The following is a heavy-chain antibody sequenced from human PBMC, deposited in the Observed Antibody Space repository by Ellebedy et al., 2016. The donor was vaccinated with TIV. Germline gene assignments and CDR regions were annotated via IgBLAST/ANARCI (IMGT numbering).Heavy chain of an antibody. V-gene: IGHV3-48*02. CDR3: ARDTEGNYYYYGMDV. J-gene: IGHJ6*02. CDR1: GFTFSSYS. CDR2: ISSSSSTI. D-gene: IGHD1-14*01. Sequence: PGGSLRLSCAASGFTFSSYSMNRVRQAPGKGLEWVSYISSSSSTIYYADSVKGRVTISRDNAKNSLYLQMNSLRDEDTAVYYCARDTEGNYYYYGMDVWGQGTTVTVSS.